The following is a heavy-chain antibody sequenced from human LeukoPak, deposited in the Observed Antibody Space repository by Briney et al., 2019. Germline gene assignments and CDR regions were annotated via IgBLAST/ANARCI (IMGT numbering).Heavy chain of an antibody. J-gene: IGHJ4*02. CDR3: ARADLRAVDY. CDR2: GST. Sequence: PSETLSLTCTVSGGSVSSGSYYWCWSRQPPGKGLEWIGGSTNYNPSLKSRVTISVGTSKNQFSLKLNSVTAADTAVYYCARADLRAVDYWGQGTLVTVSS. CDR1: GGSVSSGSYY. V-gene: IGHV4-61*01.